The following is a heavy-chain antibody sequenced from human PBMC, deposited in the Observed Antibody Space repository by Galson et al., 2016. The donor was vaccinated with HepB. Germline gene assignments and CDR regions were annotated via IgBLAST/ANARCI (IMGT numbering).Heavy chain of an antibody. CDR3: ARHRLYCAGRRCYQAAYYFGR. D-gene: IGHD2-21*01. CDR1: NVSINDYY. CDR2: VTYMGTA. Sequence: SETLSLTCTVSNVSINDYYWTWIRQTPGKTLEYIGYVTYMGTAYYNPSLKSRVTMSVDASRNQFSLRLTSMTAADTALYYCARHRLYCAGRRCYQAAYYFGRWGQGTQVTVSS. V-gene: IGHV4-59*08. J-gene: IGHJ4*02.